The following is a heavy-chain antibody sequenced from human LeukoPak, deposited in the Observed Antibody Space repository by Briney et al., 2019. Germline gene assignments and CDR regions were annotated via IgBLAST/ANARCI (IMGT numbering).Heavy chain of an antibody. D-gene: IGHD1-26*01. CDR3: ARVGANSDY. CDR2: INHSGST. V-gene: IGHV4-34*01. CDR1: GGSFIGYY. J-gene: IGHJ4*02. Sequence: KASETLSLTCAVYGGSFIGYYWSWIRQPPGKGLEWIGEINHSGSTNYNPSLKSRVTISVDTSKNQFSLKLSSVTAADTAVYYCARVGANSDYWGQGTLVTVSS.